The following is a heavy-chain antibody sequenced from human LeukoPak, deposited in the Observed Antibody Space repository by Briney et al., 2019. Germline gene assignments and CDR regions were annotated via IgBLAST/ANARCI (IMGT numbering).Heavy chain of an antibody. CDR3: ARLHSRYYGSGSYYNSLDAFDI. V-gene: IGHV5-51*01. Sequence: GESLKISCKGSGYSFTAYWIGWVRQMPGKGLEWMGIIYPGDSDTRYSPSFQGQVTISADKSISTAYLQWSSLKASDTAVYYCARLHSRYYGSGSYYNSLDAFDIWGQGTMVTVSS. D-gene: IGHD3-10*01. J-gene: IGHJ3*02. CDR2: IYPGDSDT. CDR1: GYSFTAYW.